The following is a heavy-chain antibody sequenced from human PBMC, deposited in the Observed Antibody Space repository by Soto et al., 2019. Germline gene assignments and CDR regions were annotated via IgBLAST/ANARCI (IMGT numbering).Heavy chain of an antibody. CDR3: ARDPQLRFLEWTRYGMDV. Sequence: SETLSLTCAVSGGSISSSNWWSWVRQPPGKGLEWIGEIYHSGSTNYNPSLKSRVTISVDKSKNQFSLELSSVTAADTAVYYCARDPQLRFLEWTRYGMDVWGQGTTVTVSS. CDR1: GGSISSSNW. D-gene: IGHD3-3*01. J-gene: IGHJ6*02. CDR2: IYHSGST. V-gene: IGHV4-4*02.